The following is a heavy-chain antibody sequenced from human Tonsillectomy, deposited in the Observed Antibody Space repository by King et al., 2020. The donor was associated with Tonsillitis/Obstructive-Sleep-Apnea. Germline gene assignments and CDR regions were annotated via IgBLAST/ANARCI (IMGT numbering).Heavy chain of an antibody. CDR2: IYYSGST. J-gene: IGHJ3*02. CDR1: GGYISSYY. Sequence: QLQESGPGLVKPSETLSLTCTVSGGYISSYYWSWIRQPPGKGLEWIGYIYYSGSTNYNPSLKSRVTISVDTSKNQFSLKLSSVTAADTAVYFCAREALDAFDIWGQGTMVTVSS. CDR3: AREALDAFDI. V-gene: IGHV4-59*01.